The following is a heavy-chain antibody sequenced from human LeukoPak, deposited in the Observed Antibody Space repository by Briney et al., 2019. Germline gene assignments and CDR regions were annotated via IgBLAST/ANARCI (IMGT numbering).Heavy chain of an antibody. J-gene: IGHJ4*02. CDR2: ISSSGSTI. CDR3: ARDEGQWLVPDY. CDR1: GFTFSSYE. Sequence: PGGSLRLSCAASGFTFSSYEMNWVRQAPGKGLEWVSYISSSGSTISYADSVKGRFPISRDNAKNSLYLQMNSLRAEDTAVYYCARDEGQWLVPDYWGQGTLVTVSS. V-gene: IGHV3-48*03. D-gene: IGHD6-19*01.